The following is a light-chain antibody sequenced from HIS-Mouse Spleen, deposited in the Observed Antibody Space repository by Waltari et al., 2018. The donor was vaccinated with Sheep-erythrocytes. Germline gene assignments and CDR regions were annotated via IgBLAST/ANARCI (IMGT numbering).Light chain of an antibody. CDR1: SSDVGSYNL. Sequence: QSALTQPASVSGSPGQSITISCPGTSSDVGSYNLFPWYQPPPGKAPKLMIYEGSKRPSGVSNRFSGSKSGNTASLTISGLQAEDEADYYCCSYAGSSTPWVFGGGTKLTVL. V-gene: IGLV2-23*01. CDR3: CSYAGSSTPWV. CDR2: EGS. J-gene: IGLJ3*02.